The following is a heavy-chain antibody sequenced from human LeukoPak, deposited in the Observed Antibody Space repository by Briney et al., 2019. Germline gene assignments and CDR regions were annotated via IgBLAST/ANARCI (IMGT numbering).Heavy chain of an antibody. D-gene: IGHD2-15*01. Sequence: GGSLRLSCAASGFTFSSYSMNWVRQAPGKGLEWVSSISSSSSYIYYADSVKGRFTISRDNAKNSLYLQMNSLRAEDTAVYYCARLGYCSGGSCYSGVPFDYWGQGTLVTVSS. CDR1: GFTFSSYS. CDR2: ISSSSSYI. CDR3: ARLGYCSGGSCYSGVPFDY. J-gene: IGHJ4*02. V-gene: IGHV3-21*01.